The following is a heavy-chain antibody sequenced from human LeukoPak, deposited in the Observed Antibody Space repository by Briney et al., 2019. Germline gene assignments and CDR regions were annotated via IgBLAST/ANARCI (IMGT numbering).Heavy chain of an antibody. D-gene: IGHD2-15*01. V-gene: IGHV1-18*01. CDR1: GYTFTSYG. CDR2: ISAYNGNT. CDR3: ARGRSLLPLKFYYYYYYMDV. J-gene: IGHJ6*03. Sequence: GASVKVSCKASGYTFTSYGISWVRQAPGQGLEWMGWISAYNGNTNYAQKLQGRVTMTTDTSTSTAYMELRSLRSDDTAVYYCARGRSLLPLKFYYYYYYMDVWGKGTTVTVSS.